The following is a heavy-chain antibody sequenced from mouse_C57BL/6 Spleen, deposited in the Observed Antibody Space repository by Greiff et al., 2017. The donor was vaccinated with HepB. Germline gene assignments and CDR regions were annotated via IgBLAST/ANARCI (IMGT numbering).Heavy chain of an antibody. D-gene: IGHD1-2*01. J-gene: IGHJ4*01. CDR2: IDPSDSYT. CDR3: AREGVRHYYAMDY. Sequence: QVQLKQPGAELVKPGASVKLSCKASGYTFTSYWMQWVKQRPGQGLEWIGEIDPSDSYTNYNQKFKGKATLTVDTSSSTAYMQLSSLTSEDSAVYYCAREGVRHYYAMDYWGQGTSVTVSS. V-gene: IGHV1-50*01. CDR1: GYTFTSYW.